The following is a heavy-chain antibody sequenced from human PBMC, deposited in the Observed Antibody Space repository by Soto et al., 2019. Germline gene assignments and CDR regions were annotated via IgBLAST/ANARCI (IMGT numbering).Heavy chain of an antibody. CDR2: IYPGDSDT. CDR3: ATSSDSSSRYFDY. CDR1: GYSFSSYW. D-gene: IGHD3-22*01. V-gene: IGHV5-51*01. J-gene: IGHJ4*02. Sequence: GESLKISCKASGYSFSSYWIGWVRQMPGKGLEWMGSIYPGDSDTTYSPSFQGQVTISADGSISTAYLQWGSLRASDTAMYYCATSSDSSSRYFDYWGQGALVTVSS.